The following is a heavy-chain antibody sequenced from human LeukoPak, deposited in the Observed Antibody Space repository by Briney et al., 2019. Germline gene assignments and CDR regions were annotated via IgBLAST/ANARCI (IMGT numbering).Heavy chain of an antibody. CDR3: ARQTERRGAFDM. J-gene: IGHJ3*02. D-gene: IGHD1-1*01. V-gene: IGHV4-38-2*01. CDR1: GYSIKSVYY. CDR2: IFQSGST. Sequence: PSETLSLTCAVSGYSIKSVYYWGWIRQPPGKGLEWIGSIFQSGSTYYNPSLKSRVTISVDTSKDRFSLNLNSVTAEDTAVYFCARQTERRGAFDMWGQGTMVTVSS.